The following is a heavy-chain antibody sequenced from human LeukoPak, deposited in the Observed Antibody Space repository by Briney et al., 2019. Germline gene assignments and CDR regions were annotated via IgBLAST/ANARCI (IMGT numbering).Heavy chain of an antibody. CDR2: FDPEDGET. CDR1: GYTLTELS. V-gene: IGHV1-24*01. J-gene: IGHJ3*02. Sequence: ATVKVSCKVSGYTLTELSMHWVRQAPGKGLEWMGGFDPEDGETIYAQKFQGRVTMTEDTSTDTAYMELSSPRSEDTAVYYCATLRYSGSYYYQVLAVGAFDIWGQGTMVTVSS. CDR3: ATLRYSGSYYYQVLAVGAFDI. D-gene: IGHD1-26*01.